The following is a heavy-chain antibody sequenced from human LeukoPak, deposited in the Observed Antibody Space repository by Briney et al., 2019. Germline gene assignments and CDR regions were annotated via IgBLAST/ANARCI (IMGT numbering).Heavy chain of an antibody. CDR2: IIPIFGTA. J-gene: IGHJ5*02. D-gene: IGHD2-2*02. CDR1: GYTFTSYA. CDR3: ARGVVPAAIPNWFDP. V-gene: IGHV1-69*05. Sequence: SVKVSCKASGYTFTSYAISWVRQAPGQGLEWMGGIIPIFGTANYAQKFQGRVTITTDESTSTAYMELSSLRSEDTAVYYCARGVVPAAIPNWFDPWGQGTLVTVSS.